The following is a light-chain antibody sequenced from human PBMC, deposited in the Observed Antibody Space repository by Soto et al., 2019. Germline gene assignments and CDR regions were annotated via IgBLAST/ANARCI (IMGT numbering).Light chain of an antibody. CDR3: QLYGRSIT. J-gene: IGKJ5*01. V-gene: IGKV3-20*01. CDR2: GAS. CDR1: QSVSSSC. Sequence: EIVFTQCPGTLSLSPWERSTLSCMASQSVSSSCLAWYQQKPGQAPRLLIYGASSRATGIPDRFSGSGSGTDFTLTITRLEPEDFAVYYCQLYGRSITFGQGTRLEIK.